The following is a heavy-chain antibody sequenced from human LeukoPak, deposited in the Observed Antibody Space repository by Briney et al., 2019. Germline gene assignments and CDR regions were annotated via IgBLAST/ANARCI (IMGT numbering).Heavy chain of an antibody. Sequence: PSETLSLTSTVSGGSISPYYWNWIRQPPGKGLEWIGYIHYSGSTNYNPSLKSRVTISVDTSKNQFSLKLSSVTAADTAVYYCARFGYSYGLDYWGQGTLVTVSS. CDR1: GGSISPYY. V-gene: IGHV4-59*01. CDR2: IHYSGST. D-gene: IGHD5-18*01. J-gene: IGHJ4*02. CDR3: ARFGYSYGLDY.